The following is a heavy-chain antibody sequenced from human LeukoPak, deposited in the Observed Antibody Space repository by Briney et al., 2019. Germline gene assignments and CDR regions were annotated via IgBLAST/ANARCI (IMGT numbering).Heavy chain of an antibody. CDR1: GGSVSSYY. Sequence: SETLSLTCTVPGGSVSSYYWSWIRQPPGKGLEWIGYIYYSGSTNYNPSLKSRVTISVDTSKNQFSLKLSSVTAADTAVYYCARYGSYWSAFDIWGQGTMVTVSS. D-gene: IGHD1-26*01. CDR3: ARYGSYWSAFDI. V-gene: IGHV4-59*02. CDR2: IYYSGST. J-gene: IGHJ3*02.